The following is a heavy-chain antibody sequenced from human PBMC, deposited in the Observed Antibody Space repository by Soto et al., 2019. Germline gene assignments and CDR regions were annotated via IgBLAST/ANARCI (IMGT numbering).Heavy chain of an antibody. CDR2: ISGGGTTT. D-gene: IGHD3-10*01. Sequence: GGSLRLSCAASGFIFSSYAMSWVRQAPGKGLEWVSAISGGGTTTYYAESVKGRFTISRDNSKNTVSLQMNSLRADDTAVYYCAKEGSPPFFQHWGQGTLVTVSS. CDR3: AKEGSPPFFQH. V-gene: IGHV3-23*01. CDR1: GFIFSSYA. J-gene: IGHJ4*02.